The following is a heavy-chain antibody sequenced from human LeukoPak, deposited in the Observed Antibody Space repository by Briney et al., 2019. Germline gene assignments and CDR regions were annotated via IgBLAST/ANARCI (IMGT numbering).Heavy chain of an antibody. CDR2: ISGSGDST. J-gene: IGHJ4*02. CDR3: ARDRGRYYDSRGFYWGYYFDS. Sequence: GGSLRLSCAASGFTFSTYAVKRVRQAPGKGLEWVSTISGSGDSTYYADSVKGRFTISRDNSKDTLYLQMSSVRVDDTAVYYCARDRGRYYDSRGFYWGYYFDSWGQGILVTVST. D-gene: IGHD3-22*01. CDR1: GFTFSTYA. V-gene: IGHV3-23*01.